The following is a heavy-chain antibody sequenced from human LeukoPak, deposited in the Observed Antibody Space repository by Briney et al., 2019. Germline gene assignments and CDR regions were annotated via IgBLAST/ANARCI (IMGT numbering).Heavy chain of an antibody. J-gene: IGHJ4*02. Sequence: ASVKVSCKASGYTFTNYGINWVRQAPGQGLEWMGWVSAYNGNTNYAQKLQGRVTMTTDTSTSTAYMELRSLRSDDTAVYYCASGYGDYFQYYFDYWGQGTLVTVSS. D-gene: IGHD4-17*01. CDR3: ASGYGDYFQYYFDY. V-gene: IGHV1-18*01. CDR1: GYTFTNYG. CDR2: VSAYNGNT.